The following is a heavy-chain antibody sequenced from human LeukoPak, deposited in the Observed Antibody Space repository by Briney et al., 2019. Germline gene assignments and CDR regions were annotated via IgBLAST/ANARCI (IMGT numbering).Heavy chain of an antibody. Sequence: GGSLRLSCAASGFNVNNAWMSWVRQAPGKGLEWVGRIRSKIDGGATDYAAPVKGRFTISRDDSKNTLYLQINSLKIEDTAMYYCYTSITDYWGQGTLVTASS. V-gene: IGHV3-15*07. CDR2: IRSKIDGGAT. CDR3: YTSITDY. J-gene: IGHJ4*02. D-gene: IGHD2-21*01. CDR1: GFNVNNAW.